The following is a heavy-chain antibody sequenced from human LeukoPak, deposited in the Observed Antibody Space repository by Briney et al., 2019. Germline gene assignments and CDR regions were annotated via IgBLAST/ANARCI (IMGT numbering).Heavy chain of an antibody. Sequence: PSETLSLTCAVSGYFISSGYYWGWFRQPPGKGLEWIGWMYHSGSTYYNPSLKSRVTISVDTSKNQFSLKLSSVTAADTAVYYCARQGGSSSPYYYYYMDVWGKGTTVTVSS. D-gene: IGHD6-13*01. CDR2: MYHSGST. J-gene: IGHJ6*03. CDR1: GYFISSGYY. V-gene: IGHV4-38-2*01. CDR3: ARQGGSSSPYYYYYMDV.